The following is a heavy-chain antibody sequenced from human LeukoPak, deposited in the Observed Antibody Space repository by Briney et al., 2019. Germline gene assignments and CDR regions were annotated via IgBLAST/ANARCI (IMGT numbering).Heavy chain of an antibody. J-gene: IGHJ4*02. D-gene: IGHD3-16*01. V-gene: IGHV4-59*08. CDR1: NGSISSYY. CDR3: ARRAINSVMFDY. Sequence: PSETLSLTCTVSNGSISSYYWTWIRQPPGKGLEWIGYIYYSGSTNYNPSLKSRVTISVDTSKNQFSLKLSSATAADTAVYFCARRAINSVMFDYWGQGTLVTVSS. CDR2: IYYSGST.